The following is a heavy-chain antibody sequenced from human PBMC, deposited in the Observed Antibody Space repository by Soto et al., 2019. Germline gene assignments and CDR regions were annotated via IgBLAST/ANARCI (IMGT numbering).Heavy chain of an antibody. V-gene: IGHV3-33*01. Sequence: QVQLVESGGGVVQPGRSLRLSCAASGFTFSSYGMHWVRQAPGKGLEWVAVIWYDGSNKYYADSVKGRFTISRDNSKNTLYLQMNSLRAEDTAVYYCAREVDYDFWSGYLGYYYYMDVWGKGTTVTVSS. CDR3: AREVDYDFWSGYLGYYYYMDV. J-gene: IGHJ6*03. CDR2: IWYDGSNK. D-gene: IGHD3-3*01. CDR1: GFTFSSYG.